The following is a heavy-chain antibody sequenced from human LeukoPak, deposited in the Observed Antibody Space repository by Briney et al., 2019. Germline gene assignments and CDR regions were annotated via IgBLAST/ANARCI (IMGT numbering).Heavy chain of an antibody. CDR1: GYTFTSYY. V-gene: IGHV1-46*01. Sequence: ASVKVSCRASGYTFTSYYMHWVRQAPGQGLEWMGIISPSGGSTSYAQKFQGRVTMTRDMSTSTVNMELSSLRSADTAVYYCARVVLRYFDSTSGSWFDPWGQGTLVTVSS. CDR2: ISPSGGST. CDR3: ARVVLRYFDSTSGSWFDP. J-gene: IGHJ5*02. D-gene: IGHD3-9*01.